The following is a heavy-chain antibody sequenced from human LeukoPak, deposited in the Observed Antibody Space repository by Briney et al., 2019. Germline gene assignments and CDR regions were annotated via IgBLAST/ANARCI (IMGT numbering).Heavy chain of an antibody. V-gene: IGHV3-23*01. CDR3: AKDVVTMVRGVQYYFDY. Sequence: GGSLRLSCAASGFTFSSYAMTWVRQAPGKGLEWVSAISGSGGSTFYADSVKGRFTISRDNSKNTLYLQMNSLRAEDTAVYYCAKDVVTMVRGVQYYFDYWGQGTLVTVSS. D-gene: IGHD3-10*01. J-gene: IGHJ4*02. CDR1: GFTFSSYA. CDR2: ISGSGGST.